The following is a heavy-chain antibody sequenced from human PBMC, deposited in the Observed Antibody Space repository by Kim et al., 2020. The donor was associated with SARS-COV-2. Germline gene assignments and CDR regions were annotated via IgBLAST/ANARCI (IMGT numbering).Heavy chain of an antibody. J-gene: IGHJ3*02. CDR2: INHSGST. D-gene: IGHD6-13*01. CDR3: ARDHASERYSSSWRRFDI. CDR1: GGSFSGYY. V-gene: IGHV4-34*01. Sequence: SETLSLTCAVYGGSFSGYYWSWIRQPPGKGLEWIGEINHSGSTNYNPSLKSRVTISVDTSKNQFSLKLSSVTAADTAVYYCARDHASERYSSSWRRFDIWGQGTMVTVSS.